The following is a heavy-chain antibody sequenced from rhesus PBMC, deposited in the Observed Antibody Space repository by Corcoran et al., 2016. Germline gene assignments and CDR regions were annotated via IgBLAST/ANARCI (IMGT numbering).Heavy chain of an antibody. Sequence: EVQLVETGGGLVQPGGSLKLSCAASGFTFSSYGMSWVRQAPGKGLEWVSAINSGGVSTNYADSVKCRFTISRDNSKNTLSLQMNSLRAEDTAVYYCAIFGYSGSWRPIDYWGQGVLVTVSS. V-gene: IGHV3S5*01. D-gene: IGHD6-25*01. CDR1: GFTFSSYG. CDR3: AIFGYSGSWRPIDY. J-gene: IGHJ4*01. CDR2: INSGGVST.